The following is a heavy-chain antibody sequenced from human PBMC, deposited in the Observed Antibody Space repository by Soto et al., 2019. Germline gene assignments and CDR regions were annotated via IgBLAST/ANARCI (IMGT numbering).Heavy chain of an antibody. CDR2: ISGSGGST. CDR3: AKDLYTAHGIGNDY. Sequence: GSLRLSCAASGFTFSSYAMSWVRQAPGKGLGWVSAISGSGGSTYYADSVKGRFTISRDNSKNTLYLQMNSLRAEDTAVYYCAKDLYTAHGIGNDYWGQGTMLTVYS. CDR1: GFTFSSYA. D-gene: IGHD2-2*02. V-gene: IGHV3-23*01. J-gene: IGHJ4*02.